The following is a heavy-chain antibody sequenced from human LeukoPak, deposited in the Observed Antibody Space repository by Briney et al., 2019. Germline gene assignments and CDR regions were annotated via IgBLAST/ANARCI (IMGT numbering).Heavy chain of an antibody. V-gene: IGHV3-66*01. CDR3: ARATSGSRDGYNWHFDY. J-gene: IGHJ4*02. CDR2: IYDGGFT. Sequence: GGSLRLSCAGSGFTVSNNYMAWVRQAPGKGLEWVSVIYDGGFTEYTDSVKGRFTISRDNSKNTLDLQMNSLRAEDTAVYYCARATSGSRDGYNWHFDYWGQGTLVTVSS. D-gene: IGHD5-24*01. CDR1: GFTVSNNY.